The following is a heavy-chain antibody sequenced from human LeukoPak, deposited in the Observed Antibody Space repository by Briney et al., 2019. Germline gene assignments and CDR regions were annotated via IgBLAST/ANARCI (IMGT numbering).Heavy chain of an antibody. CDR3: ARGISGWYGANWFDP. Sequence: SETLSLTCAVYGGSFSGCYWSWIRQPPGKGLEWIGEINHSGSTNYNPSLKSRVTISVDTSKNQFSLKLSSVTAADTAVYYCARGISGWYGANWFDPWGQGTLVTVSS. D-gene: IGHD6-19*01. CDR1: GGSFSGCY. J-gene: IGHJ5*02. CDR2: INHSGST. V-gene: IGHV4-34*01.